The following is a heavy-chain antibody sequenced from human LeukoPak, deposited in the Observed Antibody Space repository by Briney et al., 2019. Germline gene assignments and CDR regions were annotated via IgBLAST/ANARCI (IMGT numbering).Heavy chain of an antibody. D-gene: IGHD6-19*01. J-gene: IGHJ4*02. CDR1: GGSITSGTDY. V-gene: IGHV4-61*02. CDR3: ARASMKQGRVLGERGRSTFDY. Sequence: SGTLSLTCTVSGGSITSGTDYWSWIRQPAGKGLEWIGRLYSSGSTNDNPSLKSRVTISADTSKNQFSLKRSSVTAADTAVYYCARASMKQGRVLGERGRSTFDYWGQGTLVTVSS. CDR2: LYSSGST.